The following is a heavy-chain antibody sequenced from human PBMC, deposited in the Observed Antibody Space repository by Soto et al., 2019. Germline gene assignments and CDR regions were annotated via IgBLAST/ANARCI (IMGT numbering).Heavy chain of an antibody. V-gene: IGHV1-18*01. CDR1: GYTFTSYG. CDR3: AADSSGATADYHYYYGMDI. CDR2: ISAYNGNT. Sequence: ASVKVSCKASGYTFTSYGISWVRQAPGQGIEWMGWISAYNGNTKYAQKLQGRVTMTTDTSTSTAHLELRSLRSDDTAVYYCAADSSGATADYHYYYGMDIWGQGTTVTVSS. J-gene: IGHJ6*02. D-gene: IGHD3-22*01.